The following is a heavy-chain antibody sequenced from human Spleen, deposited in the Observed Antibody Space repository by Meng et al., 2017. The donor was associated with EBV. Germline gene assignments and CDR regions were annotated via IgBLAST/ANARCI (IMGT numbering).Heavy chain of an antibody. CDR1: GCSFSTNGVG. CDR2: TYWNDVK. D-gene: IGHD3-10*01. V-gene: IGHV2-5*01. Sequence: TLDESEPKLVKHTMTLKLNRRFSGCSFSTNGVGVGGIRKPPGKDVEWLALTYWNDVKRYSTSLRSRLSTTNDTYKKQVVLTMTDMDPVDTATYYCAHRPNMDVLHWGQETLVTVSS. CDR3: AHRPNMDVLH. J-gene: IGHJ4*02.